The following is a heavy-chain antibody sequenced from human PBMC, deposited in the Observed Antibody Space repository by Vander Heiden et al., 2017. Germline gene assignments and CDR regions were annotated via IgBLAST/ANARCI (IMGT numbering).Heavy chain of an antibody. J-gene: IGHJ6*02. CDR3: ARDRQRIAVAGTFYYYYGMDV. V-gene: IGHV3-30*01. Sequence: QVQLVESGGGVVQPGRSLRLSCAASGFTFSSYAMHWVRQAPGKGLEWVAVISYDGSNKYYADSVKGRFTISRDNSKNTLYLQMNSLRAEDTAVYYCARDRQRIAVAGTFYYYYGMDVWGQGTTVTVSS. D-gene: IGHD6-19*01. CDR2: ISYDGSNK. CDR1: GFTFSSYA.